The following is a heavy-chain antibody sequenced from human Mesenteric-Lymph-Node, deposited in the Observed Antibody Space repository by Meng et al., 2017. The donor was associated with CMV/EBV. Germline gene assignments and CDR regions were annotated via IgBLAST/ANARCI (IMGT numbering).Heavy chain of an antibody. CDR2: ISSSSSYI. V-gene: IGHV3-21*01. CDR3: ASEVGATGGFDY. D-gene: IGHD1-26*01. J-gene: IGHJ4*02. CDR1: GFTFSSYE. Sequence: GESLKISCAASGFTFSSYEMNWVRQAPGKGLEWVSSISSSSSYIYYADSVKGRFTISRDNAKNSLYLQMNSLRAEDTAVYYCASEVGATGGFDYWGQGTLVTVSS.